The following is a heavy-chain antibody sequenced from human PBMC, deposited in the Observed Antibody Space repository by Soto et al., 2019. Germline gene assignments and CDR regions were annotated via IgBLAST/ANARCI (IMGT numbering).Heavy chain of an antibody. J-gene: IGHJ5*02. CDR2: INAGNGNT. V-gene: IGHV1-3*01. CDR3: ARGSGWYRDRWFDP. CDR1: GYTFTRYA. Sequence: ASVQVSCQASGYTFTRYAMHWVRQAPGQRLEWMGGINAGNGNTKYSQKFQGRVTITRDTSASTAYMELSSLRSEDTAVYYCARGSGWYRDRWFDPWGQGTLVTVSS. D-gene: IGHD6-19*01.